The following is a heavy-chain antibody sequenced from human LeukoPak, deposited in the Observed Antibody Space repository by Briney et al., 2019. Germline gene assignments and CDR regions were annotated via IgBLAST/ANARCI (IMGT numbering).Heavy chain of an antibody. CDR2: INPNSGGT. V-gene: IGHV1-2*02. CDR1: GYTFTGYY. J-gene: IGHJ4*02. D-gene: IGHD6-13*01. CDR3: ARDMYSSSWYTKPPFDY. Sequence: ASVTVSCKASGYTFTGYYMHWVRQAPGQGLEWMGWINPNSGGTNYAQKFQGRVTMTRDTSISTAYMELSRLRSDDTAVYYCARDMYSSSWYTKPPFDYWGQGTLVTVSS.